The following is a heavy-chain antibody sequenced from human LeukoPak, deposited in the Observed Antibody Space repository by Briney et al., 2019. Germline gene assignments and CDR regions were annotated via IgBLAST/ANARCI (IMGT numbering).Heavy chain of an antibody. CDR1: GGSISSGGYY. V-gene: IGHV4-31*03. D-gene: IGHD2-2*01. CDR2: IYYSGST. CDR3: ARALSSLNCSSPSCYLHYYGMDV. Sequence: SETLSFTCTVSGGSISSGGYYWSWIRQHPGKGLEWMGYIYYSGSTYYNPSLKSRVTISVDTSKNQFSLKLSSVTAADTAVYYCARALSSLNCSSPSCYLHYYGMDVWGQGTTVTVSS. J-gene: IGHJ6*02.